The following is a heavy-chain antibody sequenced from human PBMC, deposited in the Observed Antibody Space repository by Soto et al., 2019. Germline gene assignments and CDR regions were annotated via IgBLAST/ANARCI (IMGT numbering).Heavy chain of an antibody. Sequence: QVQLQESGPGLVKPSQTLSLTCTVSGGSISSSGYNWSWIRQQPGKGLEWIGYIYYSGSTYYNPSLKRRVTISGDTSQNQFSLKLSSVTAADTAVYFWAIYGSGSYYPTTFDYWGQGALVTVSS. V-gene: IGHV4-31*03. J-gene: IGHJ4*02. CDR3: AIYGSGSYYPTTFDY. CDR1: GGSISSSGYN. CDR2: IYYSGST. D-gene: IGHD3-10*01.